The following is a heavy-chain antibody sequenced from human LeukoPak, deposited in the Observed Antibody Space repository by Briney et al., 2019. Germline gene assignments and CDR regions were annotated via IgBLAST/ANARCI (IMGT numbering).Heavy chain of an antibody. Sequence: GGSLRLSCAASGFTFSSYWMSWVRQAPGKGLEWVSYVSSSSSNIFYADSVKGRFTISRDDAQNSLYLQMNSLRAEDTAVYYCARDDTVTSHFDYWGQGTLVTVSS. J-gene: IGHJ4*02. D-gene: IGHD4-11*01. CDR3: ARDDTVTSHFDY. V-gene: IGHV3-48*01. CDR2: VSSSSSNI. CDR1: GFTFSSYW.